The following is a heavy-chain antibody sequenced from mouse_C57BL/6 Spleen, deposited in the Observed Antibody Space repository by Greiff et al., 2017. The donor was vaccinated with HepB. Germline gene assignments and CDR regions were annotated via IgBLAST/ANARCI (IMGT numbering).Heavy chain of an antibody. D-gene: IGHD1-1*01. CDR2: INPSTGGT. CDR1: GYSFTGYY. Sequence: EVQLQQSGPELVKPGASVKISCKASGYSFTGYYMNWVKQSPEKSLEWIGEINPSTGGTTYNQKFKAKATLTVDKSSSTAYMQLKSLTSEDSAVYYCARSGITTVVAKDYWGQGTTLTVSS. J-gene: IGHJ2*01. CDR3: ARSGITTVVAKDY. V-gene: IGHV1-42*01.